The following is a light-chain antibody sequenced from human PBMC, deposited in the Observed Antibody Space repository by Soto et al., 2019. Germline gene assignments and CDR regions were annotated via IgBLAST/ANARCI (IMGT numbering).Light chain of an antibody. CDR3: QQYNSYTWT. CDR2: DAS. V-gene: IGKV1-5*01. Sequence: DIQLTQSPSTLSASVGDRVTITCRASQSVSDWLAWYQQKPGKAPKLLIYDASSLESAVPSRFSGSGSGTEFTLTIRSAQPDDFATYYCQQYNSYTWTFGQWTKVEIK. CDR1: QSVSDW. J-gene: IGKJ1*01.